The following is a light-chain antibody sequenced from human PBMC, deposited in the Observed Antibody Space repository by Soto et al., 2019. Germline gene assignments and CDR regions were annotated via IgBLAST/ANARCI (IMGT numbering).Light chain of an antibody. CDR3: QQANSFPYT. CDR2: ATS. Sequence: DIQMTQSPSSVSASVGDRVTITCRASQGISTWLGWYQQKPGKAPKLLIYATSILQSGVPSRFSGSGSWTDFTLTISSLQPEDFATYYCQQANSFPYTFGQGTKLEVK. CDR1: QGISTW. J-gene: IGKJ2*01. V-gene: IGKV1-12*01.